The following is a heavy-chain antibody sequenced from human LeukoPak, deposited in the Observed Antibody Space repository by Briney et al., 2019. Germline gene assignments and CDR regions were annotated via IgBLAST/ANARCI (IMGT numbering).Heavy chain of an antibody. V-gene: IGHV1-2*02. J-gene: IGHJ4*02. Sequence: ASVKVSCKTSGYTFTGYYMHWVRQAPGQGLEWMGWINPNSGGTNYAQKFQGSVTMTRDTAISTAYMELSRLRSDDTAVYYCARDHCSGGSCYSGELGYWGQGTLVTVSS. CDR2: INPNSGGT. CDR3: ARDHCSGGSCYSGELGY. CDR1: GYTFTGYY. D-gene: IGHD2-15*01.